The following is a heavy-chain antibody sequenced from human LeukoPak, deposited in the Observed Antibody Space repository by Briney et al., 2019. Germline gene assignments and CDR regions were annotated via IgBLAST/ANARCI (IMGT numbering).Heavy chain of an antibody. V-gene: IGHV3-30*02. CDR2: IRYDGSKN. CDR1: GFTFSSYG. D-gene: IGHD3-10*01. CDR3: AKGKGDYYGSGGSPGHYFDY. J-gene: IGHJ4*02. Sequence: GGSLRLSCAASGFTFSSYGKHWGSQAPGKGLEGGAFIRYDGSKNYYEDSVKGRFTISRDNSKNTLYLQMNSLRAEDTAVYYCAKGKGDYYGSGGSPGHYFDYWGQGTLLTVP.